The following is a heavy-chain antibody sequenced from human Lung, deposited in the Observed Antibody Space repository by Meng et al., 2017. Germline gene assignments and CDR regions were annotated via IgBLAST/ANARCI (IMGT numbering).Heavy chain of an antibody. Sequence: QLQQWGEGLLKPSETLSLTCVVSGGSFSDYYWSWIRQPPGKGLEWIGEINHSGSTNYNPSLESRATISVDTSQNNLSLKLSSVTAADSAVYYCARGPTTMAHDFDYWGQGTLVTVSS. J-gene: IGHJ4*02. CDR1: GGSFSDYY. CDR3: ARGPTTMAHDFDY. CDR2: INHSGST. D-gene: IGHD4-11*01. V-gene: IGHV4-34*01.